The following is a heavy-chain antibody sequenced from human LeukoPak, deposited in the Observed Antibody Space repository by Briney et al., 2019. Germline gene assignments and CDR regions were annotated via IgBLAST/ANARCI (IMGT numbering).Heavy chain of an antibody. CDR3: ARHKDWRMGDYEDY. Sequence: SETLSLTCAVYGGSFSGYYWSWIRQPPGKGLEWIGEINHSGSTNYNPSLKSRVTISVDTSKNQFSLKLSSVTAADTAVYYCARHKDWRMGDYEDYWGQGTLVTVSS. J-gene: IGHJ4*02. CDR2: INHSGST. D-gene: IGHD4-17*01. V-gene: IGHV4-34*01. CDR1: GGSFSGYY.